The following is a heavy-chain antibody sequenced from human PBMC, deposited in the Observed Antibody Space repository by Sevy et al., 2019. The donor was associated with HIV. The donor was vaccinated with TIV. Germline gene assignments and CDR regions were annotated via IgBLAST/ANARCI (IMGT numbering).Heavy chain of an antibody. CDR1: GGSISSSSYY. CDR2: IYYSGST. Sequence: SETLSLTCTVSGGSISSSSYYWGWIRQHPGKGLEWIGSIYYSGSTYYNPSLKSRVTISVDTSKNQFSLKLSSVTGADTAVYYCASQGGITMIVVVYFDYWGQGTLVTVSS. CDR3: ASQGGITMIVVVYFDY. V-gene: IGHV4-39*01. J-gene: IGHJ4*02. D-gene: IGHD3-22*01.